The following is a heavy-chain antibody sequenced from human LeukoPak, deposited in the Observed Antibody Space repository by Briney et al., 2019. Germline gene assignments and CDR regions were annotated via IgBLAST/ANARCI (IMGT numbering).Heavy chain of an antibody. CDR3: ARQERSDGYPKGAFAI. V-gene: IGHV4-39*01. CDR1: GGSISSSSYY. D-gene: IGHD5-24*01. Sequence: SETLSLTCTVSGGSISSSSYYWGWIRQPPGKGLEWISSISYSGRTYYNTSVKIRAPFSVDKYKNKFSLKLRSVTAAATAVYSCARQERSDGYPKGAFAIWGQGKMVTVSS. J-gene: IGHJ3*02. CDR2: ISYSGRT.